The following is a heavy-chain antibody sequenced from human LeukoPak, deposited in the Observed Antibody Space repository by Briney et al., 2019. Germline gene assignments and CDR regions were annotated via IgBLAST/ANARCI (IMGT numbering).Heavy chain of an antibody. CDR1: GGSISASSSC. D-gene: IGHD3-22*01. CDR2: MYYSGSR. CDR3: ARGGDYYASSFPPFDY. V-gene: IGHV4-39*07. Sequence: SETLSLTCSVSGGSISASSSCWGWIRQPPGKGLEWIGSMYYSGSRYYNPSLKSRVTMSVDTSKKQFSLKLSSVTAADTAVYYCARGGDYYASSFPPFDYWGQGTLVTVSS. J-gene: IGHJ4*02.